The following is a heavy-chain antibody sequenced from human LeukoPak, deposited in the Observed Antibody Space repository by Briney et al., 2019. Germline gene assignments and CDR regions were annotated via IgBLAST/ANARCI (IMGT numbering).Heavy chain of an antibody. Sequence: PSETLYLTCTVSGGSISSYYWSWIRQPPGKGLEWIGYIYYSGSTNYNPSLKSRVTISVDTSKNQFSLKLSSVTAADTAVYYCARALLARGFDYWGQGTLVTVSS. CDR3: ARALLARGFDY. CDR2: IYYSGST. CDR1: GGSISSYY. J-gene: IGHJ4*02. D-gene: IGHD2-21*01. V-gene: IGHV4-59*01.